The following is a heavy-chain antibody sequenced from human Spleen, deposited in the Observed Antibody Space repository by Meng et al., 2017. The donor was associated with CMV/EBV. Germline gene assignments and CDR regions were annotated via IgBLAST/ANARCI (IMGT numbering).Heavy chain of an antibody. J-gene: IGHJ4*02. V-gene: IGHV3-7*01. Sequence: GESLKISXAASGFTFSSYGMHWVRQAPGKGLEWVAIIKQDGTEKYYVDSLRGRITISRDNAKSSLYLQMNSLRVEDTAVSYCARSPTDYGDYYYFDYWGQGTLVTVSS. CDR3: ARSPTDYGDYYYFDY. CDR2: IKQDGTEK. D-gene: IGHD4-17*01. CDR1: GFTFSSYG.